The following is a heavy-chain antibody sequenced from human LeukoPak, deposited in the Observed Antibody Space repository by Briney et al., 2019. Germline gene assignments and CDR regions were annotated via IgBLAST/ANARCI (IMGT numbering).Heavy chain of an antibody. Sequence: PGGSLRLSCAASGFTFDDYAMHWVRQAPGKGLEGVSGISWNSGSIGYADSVKGRFTISRDNAKNSLYLQMNSPRAEDTALYYCAKDRYSSGWYPGYGMDVWGQGTTVTVSS. J-gene: IGHJ6*02. D-gene: IGHD6-19*01. CDR1: GFTFDDYA. CDR2: ISWNSGSI. V-gene: IGHV3-9*01. CDR3: AKDRYSSGWYPGYGMDV.